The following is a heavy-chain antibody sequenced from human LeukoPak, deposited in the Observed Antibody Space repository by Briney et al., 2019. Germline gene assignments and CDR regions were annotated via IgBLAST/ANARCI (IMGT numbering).Heavy chain of an antibody. CDR3: VKEWYSSSWYWFDP. D-gene: IGHD6-13*01. J-gene: IGHJ5*02. V-gene: IGHV3-43*02. CDR2: ITGDAEST. Sequence: GGSLRLPCAASGFIFDDYAMHWVRQAPGKGLEWVSLITGDAESTYYADSVKGRFTISRDNSKNSLYLQMNSLRTEDTALYYCVKEWYSSSWYWFDPWGQGTLVTVSS. CDR1: GFIFDDYA.